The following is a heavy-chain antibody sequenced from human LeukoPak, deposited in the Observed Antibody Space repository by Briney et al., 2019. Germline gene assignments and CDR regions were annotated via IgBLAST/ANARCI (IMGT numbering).Heavy chain of an antibody. Sequence: SQTLSLTCTVSGGSITSGSYYWGWIRQPAGKGLEWIGRIYTSGTTNYNPSLKSRVTSSVNTSKNQFFLKLSSVTAADTAVYYCAGVGDYPTNNDYWGQGTLVTVSS. V-gene: IGHV4-61*02. CDR1: GGSITSGSYY. D-gene: IGHD3-10*01. CDR3: AGVGDYPTNNDY. CDR2: IYTSGTT. J-gene: IGHJ4*02.